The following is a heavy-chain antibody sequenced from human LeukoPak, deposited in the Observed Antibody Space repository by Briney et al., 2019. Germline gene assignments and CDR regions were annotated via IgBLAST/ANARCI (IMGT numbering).Heavy chain of an antibody. V-gene: IGHV1-3*01. CDR1: GYTFTTYA. Sequence: SVKVSCKASGYTFTTYAMHWVRQAPGQRLEWMGWINAGNGNTKYSQKFQARVTITRDTSASTAYMELSSLRSEDTAVYYCARDPIGSRWPYYFDYWGQGTLVTVSS. D-gene: IGHD6-13*01. J-gene: IGHJ4*02. CDR2: INAGNGNT. CDR3: ARDPIGSRWPYYFDY.